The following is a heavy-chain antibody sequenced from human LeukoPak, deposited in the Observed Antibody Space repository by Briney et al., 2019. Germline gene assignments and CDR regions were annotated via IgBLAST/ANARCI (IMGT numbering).Heavy chain of an antibody. V-gene: IGHV2-5*02. Sequence: SGPTLVNPTQTLTLTCTFSGFSLNTHAVVVGWVRQLPGQALEWLTFIYGGDDKRYSPSLESRLTITKDTSKNQVVLTMTDMDYVDTATYYCVHRTSVTSVDHWGQGTLVTVSS. CDR1: GFSLNTHAVV. CDR3: VHRTSVTSVDH. J-gene: IGHJ4*02. D-gene: IGHD4-17*01. CDR2: IYGGDDK.